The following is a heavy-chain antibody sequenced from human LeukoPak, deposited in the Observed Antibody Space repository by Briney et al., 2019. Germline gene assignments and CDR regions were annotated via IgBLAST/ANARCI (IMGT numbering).Heavy chain of an antibody. Sequence: GESLKISCKGSGYSFSSFWIVWVRQMPGKGLEWMGIIYPGDSNTRYSPSFQGQVTISADKSISTAYLQWSSLKASDTAIYYCARTYDYDSSAHFDWFDPWGQGAPVTVSS. CDR3: ARTYDYDSSAHFDWFDP. D-gene: IGHD3-22*01. CDR2: IYPGDSNT. J-gene: IGHJ5*02. V-gene: IGHV5-51*01. CDR1: GYSFSSFW.